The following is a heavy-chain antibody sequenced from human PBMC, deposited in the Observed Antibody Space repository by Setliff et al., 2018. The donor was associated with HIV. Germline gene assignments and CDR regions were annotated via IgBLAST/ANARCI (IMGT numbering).Heavy chain of an antibody. CDR1: GGSFSGYY. D-gene: IGHD6-13*01. CDR2: INHSGST. V-gene: IGHV4-34*01. CDR3: ARDRGGAAAGGYYYMDV. J-gene: IGHJ6*03. Sequence: PSETLSLTCAVYGGSFSGYYWSWIRQPPGKGLEWIGEINHSGSTNYNPSLKRRVTISVDTSKNQFSLKLSSVTAADTAVYYCARDRGGAAAGGYYYMDVWGKGTTVTVSS.